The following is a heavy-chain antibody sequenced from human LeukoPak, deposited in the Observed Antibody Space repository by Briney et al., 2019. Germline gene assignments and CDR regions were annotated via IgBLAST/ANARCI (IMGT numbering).Heavy chain of an antibody. V-gene: IGHV5-10-1*01. J-gene: IGHJ4*02. CDR3: ASSYGSGSYSIGY. Sequence: GESLKISCKGSGYSFTSYWISWVRQMPGKGLEWMGRIDPSDSYTNYSPSFQGHVTISADKSISTAYLQWSSLKASDTAMYYCASSYGSGSYSIGYWGQGTLVTVSS. CDR1: GYSFTSYW. D-gene: IGHD3-10*01. CDR2: IDPSDSYT.